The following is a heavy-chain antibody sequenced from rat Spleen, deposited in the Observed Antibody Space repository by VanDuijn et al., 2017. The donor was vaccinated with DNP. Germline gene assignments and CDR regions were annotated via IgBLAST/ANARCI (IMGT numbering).Heavy chain of an antibody. Sequence: EVQLVESGGGLVQPGRSLKLSCAASGFSFRNYYMAWVRQTPKKGLEWVAIISHSDGITYYPDSVKGRFTISRDNAKNTLYLQMDSLRSEDTATYYCTTDNSGLNWFAFWGQGTLVTVSS. V-gene: IGHV5-27*01. CDR2: ISHSDGIT. CDR3: TTDNSGLNWFAF. CDR1: GFSFRNYY. J-gene: IGHJ3*01. D-gene: IGHD4-3*01.